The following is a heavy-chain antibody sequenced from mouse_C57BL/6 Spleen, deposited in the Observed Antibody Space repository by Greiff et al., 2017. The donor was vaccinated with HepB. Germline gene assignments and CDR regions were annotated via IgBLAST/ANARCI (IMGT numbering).Heavy chain of an antibody. CDR1: GYTFTSYW. CDR2: IHPNSGST. CDR3: ARESYGSDAMDY. J-gene: IGHJ4*01. Sequence: QVHVKQPGAELVKPGASVKLSCKASGYTFTSYWMHWVKQRPGQGLEWIGMIHPNSGSTNYNEKFKSKATLTVDKSSSTAYMQLSSLTSEDSAVYYCARESYGSDAMDYWGQGTSVTVSS. V-gene: IGHV1-64*01. D-gene: IGHD1-1*01.